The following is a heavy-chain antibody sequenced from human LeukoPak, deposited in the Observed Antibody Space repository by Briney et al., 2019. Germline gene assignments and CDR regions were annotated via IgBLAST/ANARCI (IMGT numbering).Heavy chain of an antibody. V-gene: IGHV3-7*05. CDR2: IKQDGSEK. Sequence: YPGGSLRLSCAAPGFTFSKYWMSWVRQAPGKGLEWVANIKQDGSEKYYVDSVKGRFTISRDNAKNSLDLQMNSLRAEDTAVYYCARAPEGYTVVTIFDFWGQGTLVTVSS. CDR1: GFTFSKYW. CDR3: ARAPEGYTVVTIFDF. J-gene: IGHJ4*02. D-gene: IGHD4-23*01.